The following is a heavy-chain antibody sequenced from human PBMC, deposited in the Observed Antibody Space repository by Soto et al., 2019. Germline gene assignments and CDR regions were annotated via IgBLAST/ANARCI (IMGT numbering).Heavy chain of an antibody. CDR2: IYPGDSDT. CDR1: GYSFTSYC. J-gene: IGHJ6*02. D-gene: IGHD6-19*01. CDR3: ARHGPYSSGWWDLYYYYGMDV. Sequence: PVESLKISCKGSGYSFTSYCIGWVRQMPGKGLEWMGIIYPGDSDTRYSPSFQGQVTISADKSISTAYLQWSSLKASDTAMYYCARHGPYSSGWWDLYYYYGMDVWGQGTTVTVSS. V-gene: IGHV5-51*01.